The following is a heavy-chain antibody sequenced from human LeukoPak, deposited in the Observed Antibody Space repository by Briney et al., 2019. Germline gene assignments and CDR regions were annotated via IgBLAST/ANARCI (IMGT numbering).Heavy chain of an antibody. CDR3: TRRGGYYFAYMDV. CDR1: GGSISSSSYY. J-gene: IGHJ6*03. CDR2: IYYSGST. Sequence: SETLSLTCTVSGGSISSSSYYWGWIRQPPGKGLEWIGSIYYSGSTYYNPSLKSRVTISVDTSKNQFSLKLSSVTAADTAMYYCTRRGGYYFAYMDVWGKGTTVTVSS. D-gene: IGHD3-22*01. V-gene: IGHV4-39*07.